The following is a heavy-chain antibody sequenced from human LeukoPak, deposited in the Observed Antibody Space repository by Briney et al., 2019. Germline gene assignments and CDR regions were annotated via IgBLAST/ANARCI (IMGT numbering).Heavy chain of an antibody. CDR2: TYYRSKWYN. V-gene: IGHV6-1*01. Sequence: SQTLSLTCAISGDSVSSNSAAWNWIRQSPSRGLEWVGGTYYRSKWYNDYAVSVKSRITINPDTSKNQFSLQLNSVTPEDTAVYYCALAHSTIVGAFDYWGQGTLVTVSS. J-gene: IGHJ4*02. D-gene: IGHD1-26*01. CDR3: ALAHSTIVGAFDY. CDR1: GDSVSSNSAA.